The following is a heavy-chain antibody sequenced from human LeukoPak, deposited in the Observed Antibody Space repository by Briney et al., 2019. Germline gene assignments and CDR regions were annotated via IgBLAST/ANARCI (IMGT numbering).Heavy chain of an antibody. CDR3: ARDAGRDSSGYWGY. CDR1: GDTFTNYA. V-gene: IGHV1-3*01. CDR2: INAATGDT. D-gene: IGHD3-22*01. J-gene: IGHJ4*02. Sequence: GASVNVSCKASGDTFTNYAMHWVRQAPGQRLEWMGWINAATGDTKYLQKFEGRVTITRDTSASTAYMELSSLTSEDTAVYYCARDAGRDSSGYWGYWGQGTLVTVSS.